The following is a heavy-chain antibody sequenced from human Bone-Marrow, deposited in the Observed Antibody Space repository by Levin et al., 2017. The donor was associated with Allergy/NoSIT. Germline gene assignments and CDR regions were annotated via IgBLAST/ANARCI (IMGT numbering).Heavy chain of an antibody. V-gene: IGHV3-30-3*01. D-gene: IGHD3-9*01. J-gene: IGHJ6*03. Sequence: SGGSLRLSCAASGFTFSNYPMHWVRQAPGKGLEWVAVISYDGSNKYYADSVKGRFTISRDNSKNTLYLQMNSLRAEDTAVYYCARGDIFYYYYMDVWGKGTTVTVSS. CDR2: ISYDGSNK. CDR3: ARGDIFYYYYMDV. CDR1: GFTFSNYP.